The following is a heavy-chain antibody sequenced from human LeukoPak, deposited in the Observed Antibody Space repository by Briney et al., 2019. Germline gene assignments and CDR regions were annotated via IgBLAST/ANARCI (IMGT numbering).Heavy chain of an antibody. CDR1: GFSFSSYS. CDR3: VRDPNALDL. V-gene: IGHV3-48*04. J-gene: IGHJ4*02. Sequence: GGSLRLSCEASGFSFSSYSMNWVRQAPGKGLEWVASITGSSSRTLYADSVRGRFTISRDNAKNSLHLQMSSLRVEDTGIYYCVRDPNALDLWGQGTLVTVSS. D-gene: IGHD1-1*01. CDR2: ITGSSSRT.